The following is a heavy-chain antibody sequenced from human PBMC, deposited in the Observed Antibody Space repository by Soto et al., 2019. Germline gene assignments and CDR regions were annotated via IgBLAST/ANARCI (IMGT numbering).Heavy chain of an antibody. CDR3: AKKGPVGAGPAP. V-gene: IGHV4-30-2*01. CDR2: IYHSGST. J-gene: IGHJ5*02. D-gene: IGHD3-16*01. Sequence: SETLSLTCAVSGGSISSGGYSWSWIRQPPGKGLEWIGYIYHSGSTYYNPSLKSRVTISVDRSKNQFSLKLSSVTAADTAVYSGAKKGPVGAGPAPGGEEPLVPV. CDR1: GGSISSGGYS.